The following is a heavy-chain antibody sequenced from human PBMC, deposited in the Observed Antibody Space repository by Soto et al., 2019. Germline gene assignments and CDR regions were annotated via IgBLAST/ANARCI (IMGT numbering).Heavy chain of an antibody. J-gene: IGHJ5*02. CDR3: ANSVLYGGHMSAGDP. V-gene: IGHV3-23*01. CDR1: GFTFSTYA. Sequence: EVQLLESGGGLVQPGGSLRLSCAASGFTFSTYAMTWVRQAPGKGLEWVSSIGGSSATTYYADSVKGPFTISRDNSTNALPLQMNSLRAEDTAICYCANSVLYGGHMSAGDPRCQGALVTVAS. D-gene: IGHD4-17*01. CDR2: IGGSSATT.